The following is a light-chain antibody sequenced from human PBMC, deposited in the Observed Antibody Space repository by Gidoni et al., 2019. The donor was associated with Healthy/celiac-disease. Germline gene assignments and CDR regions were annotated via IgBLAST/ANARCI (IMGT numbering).Light chain of an antibody. V-gene: IGLV1-40*01. J-gene: IGLJ3*02. Sequence: QSVLTQPPSVSGAPGQRVTISCTGSSANIGAGSDVHGYQQLPGTAAKLLIYGNSNRPSGVPDRFSCSKSGTSASLAITGLQAEDEADYYCQSYDSSLSVGVYGGGTKLTVL. CDR3: QSYDSSLSVGV. CDR2: GNS. CDR1: SANIGAGSD.